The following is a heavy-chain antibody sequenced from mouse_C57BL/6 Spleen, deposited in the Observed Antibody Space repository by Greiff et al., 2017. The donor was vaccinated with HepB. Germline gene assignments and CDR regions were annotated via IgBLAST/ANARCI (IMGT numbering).Heavy chain of an antibody. V-gene: IGHV5-17*01. CDR2: ISSGSSTI. CDR3: STTVVDPYYFDY. J-gene: IGHJ2*01. Sequence: EVKLVESGGGLVKPGGSLKLSCAASGFTFSDYGMHWVRQAPEKGLEWVAYISSGSSTIYYADTVKGRFTISRDNAKNTLFLQMTSLRSEDTAMYYCSTTVVDPYYFDYWGQGTTLTVSS. CDR1: GFTFSDYG. D-gene: IGHD1-1*01.